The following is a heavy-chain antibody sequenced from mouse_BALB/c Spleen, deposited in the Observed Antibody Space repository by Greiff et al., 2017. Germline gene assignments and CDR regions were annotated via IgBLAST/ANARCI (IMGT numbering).Heavy chain of an antibody. D-gene: IGHD1-1*01. Sequence: EVQGVESGGGLVKPGGSLKLSCAASGFTFSSYTMSWVRQTPEKRLEWVATISSGGSYTYYPDSVKGRFTISRDNAKNTLYLQMSSLKSEDTAMYYCTRGGRVADYWGQGTTLTVSS. CDR1: GFTFSSYT. CDR3: TRGGRVADY. V-gene: IGHV5-6-4*01. CDR2: ISSGGSYT. J-gene: IGHJ2*01.